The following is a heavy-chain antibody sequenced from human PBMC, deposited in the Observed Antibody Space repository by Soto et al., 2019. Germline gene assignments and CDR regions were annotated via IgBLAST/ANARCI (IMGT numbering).Heavy chain of an antibody. J-gene: IGHJ4*02. V-gene: IGHV3-74*01. Sequence: GGSLRLSCAASGFTFSSYWMHWVRQAPGKGLVWVSRINSDGSNTSYADSVKGRFTISRDNAKNTLYLQMNSLRAEDAAVYCYARAPSPLDPDFDYWGQGTLVTVTP. CDR2: INSDGSNT. D-gene: IGHD3-3*01. CDR1: GFTFSSYW. CDR3: ARAPSPLDPDFDY.